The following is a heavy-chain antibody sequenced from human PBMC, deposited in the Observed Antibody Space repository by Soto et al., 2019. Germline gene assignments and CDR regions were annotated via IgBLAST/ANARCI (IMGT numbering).Heavy chain of an antibody. D-gene: IGHD3-16*01. CDR2: INPILGIA. J-gene: IGHJ4*02. Sequence: QVQLVQSGAEVKKPGSSVKVSCKASGGTFSSYTISWVRQAPGQGLEWMGRINPILGIANYAQKYQGRVTITADKSTSTAYMELSSLRSEDTAVYYCARDLGRGGRTHWGQGTLVTVSS. CDR3: ARDLGRGGRTH. CDR1: GGTFSSYT. V-gene: IGHV1-69*08.